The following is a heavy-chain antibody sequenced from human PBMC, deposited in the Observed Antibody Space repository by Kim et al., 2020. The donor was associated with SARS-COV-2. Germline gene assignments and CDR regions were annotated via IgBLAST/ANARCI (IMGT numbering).Heavy chain of an antibody. D-gene: IGHD3-16*01. J-gene: IGHJ3*02. V-gene: IGHV7-4-1*02. CDR3: AREERGEYHPVGDAFDI. CDR1: GYTFTSYA. Sequence: ASVKVSCKASGYTFTSYAMNWVRQAPGQGLEWMGWINTNTGNPTYAQGFTGRFVFSLDTSVSTAYLQISSLKAEDTAVYYCAREERGEYHPVGDAFDIWGQGTMVTVSS. CDR2: INTNTGNP.